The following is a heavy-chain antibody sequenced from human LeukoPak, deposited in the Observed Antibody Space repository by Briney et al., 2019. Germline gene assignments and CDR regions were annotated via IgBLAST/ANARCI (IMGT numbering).Heavy chain of an antibody. V-gene: IGHV1-69*13. D-gene: IGHD3-22*01. Sequence: SVKVSCKASGGTFSSYAISWVRQAPGQGLEWMGGIIPIFGTANYAQKLHGRVTITADESTSTAYMELSSLRSEDTAVYYCARDGTRVGYDSSGYYYPGMDVWGQGTTVTVSS. CDR2: IIPIFGTA. CDR3: ARDGTRVGYDSSGYYYPGMDV. CDR1: GGTFSSYA. J-gene: IGHJ6*02.